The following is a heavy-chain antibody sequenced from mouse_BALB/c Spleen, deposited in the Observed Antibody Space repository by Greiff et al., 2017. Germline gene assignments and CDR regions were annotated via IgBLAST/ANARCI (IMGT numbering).Heavy chain of an antibody. Sequence: ESGPGLVKPSQSLSLTCTVTGYSITSDYAWNWIRQFPGNKLEWMGYISYSGSTSYNPSLKSRISITRDTSKNQFFLQLNSVTTEDTATYYCARRQITTAGFAYWGQGTLVTVSA. D-gene: IGHD1-1*01. J-gene: IGHJ3*01. CDR3: ARRQITTAGFAY. V-gene: IGHV3-2*02. CDR2: ISYSGST. CDR1: GYSITSDYA.